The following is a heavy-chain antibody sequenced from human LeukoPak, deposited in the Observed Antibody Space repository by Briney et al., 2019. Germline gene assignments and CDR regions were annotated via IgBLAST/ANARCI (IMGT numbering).Heavy chain of an antibody. Sequence: PSETLSLTCTVSDDSITMYYWTWIRQPPGKGLEWIGYVDHTGSTKFNPSLNGRVSISRDTSNNFFSLKLSSVTAADTAVYYCARGRHGDFGNWFDPWGQGTPVIVAS. V-gene: IGHV4-59*08. D-gene: IGHD4-17*01. J-gene: IGHJ5*02. CDR2: VDHTGST. CDR3: ARGRHGDFGNWFDP. CDR1: DDSITMYY.